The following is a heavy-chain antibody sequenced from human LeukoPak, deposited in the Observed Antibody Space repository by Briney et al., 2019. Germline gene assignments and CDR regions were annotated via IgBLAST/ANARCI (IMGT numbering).Heavy chain of an antibody. J-gene: IGHJ3*02. CDR2: INSDGSST. D-gene: IGHD3-9*01. CDR1: GFTFSSYW. Sequence: GGSLRLSCAASGFTFSSYWMHWVRQAPGKGLVWVSRINSDGSSTSHADSVKGRFTISRDNAKNTLYLQMNSLRAEDTAVYYCARVGGYDILTGYNPWGRNDAFDIWGQGTMVTVSS. CDR3: ARVGGYDILTGYNPWGRNDAFDI. V-gene: IGHV3-74*01.